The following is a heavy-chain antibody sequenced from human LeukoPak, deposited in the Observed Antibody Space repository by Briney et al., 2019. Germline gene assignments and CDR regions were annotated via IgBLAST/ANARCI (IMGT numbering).Heavy chain of an antibody. J-gene: IGHJ6*02. CDR3: ARDPTPRYCSGGSCYTHYGMDV. V-gene: IGHV3-23*01. Sequence: GGSLRLSCAASGFTFSNYAMSWVRQAPGKGLEWVSGIRSSGHNTYYEDSVKGRFTISRDNAKNSLYLQMNSLRAEDTAVYYCARDPTPRYCSGGSCYTHYGMDVWGQGTTVTVSS. CDR1: GFTFSNYA. CDR2: IRSSGHNT. D-gene: IGHD2-15*01.